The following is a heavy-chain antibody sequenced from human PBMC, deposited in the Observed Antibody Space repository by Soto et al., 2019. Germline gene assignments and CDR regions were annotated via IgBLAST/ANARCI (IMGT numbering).Heavy chain of an antibody. Sequence: SETLSLTCTVSGGSISSYYWSWIRQPPGKGLEWIGYIYYSGSTNYNPSLKSRVTISVDTSKNQFSLKLSSVTAADTAVYYCARDIDYWGQGTLVTVSS. CDR3: ARDIDY. V-gene: IGHV4-59*01. J-gene: IGHJ4*02. CDR1: GGSISSYY. CDR2: IYYSGST.